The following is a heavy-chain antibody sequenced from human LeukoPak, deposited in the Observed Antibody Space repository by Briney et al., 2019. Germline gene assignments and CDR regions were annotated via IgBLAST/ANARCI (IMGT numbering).Heavy chain of an antibody. CDR1: GFTFSSYG. D-gene: IGHD1-26*01. Sequence: GGSLRLSCAAYGFTFSSYGMHWVRQAPGKGLEWVAVISYDGSDKYFADSVKGRFTISRDNSKNTLYLQMNSLRAEDTAVYYCAKAPRPWVGGATGSRYYFHYWGQGTLVTVSS. CDR3: AKAPRPWVGGATGSRYYFHY. CDR2: ISYDGSDK. V-gene: IGHV3-30*18. J-gene: IGHJ4*02.